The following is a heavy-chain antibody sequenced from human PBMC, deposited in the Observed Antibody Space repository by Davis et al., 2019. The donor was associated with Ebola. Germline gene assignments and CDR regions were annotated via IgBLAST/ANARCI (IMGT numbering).Heavy chain of an antibody. V-gene: IGHV3-11*01. CDR2: ISSSGSTI. Sequence: PGGSLRLSCAASGFTSSDYYMSWIRQAPGKGLEWVSYISSSGSTIYYADSVKGRFTISRDNAKNSLYLQMNSLRAEDTAVYYCVRAAFGSYYFDYWGQGTLVTVSS. CDR3: VRAAFGSYYFDY. J-gene: IGHJ4*02. D-gene: IGHD3-3*01. CDR1: GFTSSDYY.